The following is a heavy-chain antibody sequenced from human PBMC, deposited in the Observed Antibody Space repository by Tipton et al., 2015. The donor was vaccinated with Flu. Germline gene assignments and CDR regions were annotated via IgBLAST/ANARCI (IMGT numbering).Heavy chain of an antibody. Sequence: TLSLTCAVSGDSISSDYYWSWIRQPAGKGLEWIGRIYSSGSTNYNPSLKSRVTMSVDMSKNQFSLKLSSVTAADTAVYYCARAYSSSSFDYWGQGTLVTVSS. CDR1: GDSISSDYY. CDR3: ARAYSSSSFDY. J-gene: IGHJ4*02. V-gene: IGHV4-4*07. D-gene: IGHD6-6*01. CDR2: IYSSGST.